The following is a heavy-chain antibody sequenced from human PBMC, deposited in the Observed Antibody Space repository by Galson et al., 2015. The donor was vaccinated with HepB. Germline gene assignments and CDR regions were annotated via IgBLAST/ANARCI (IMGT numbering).Heavy chain of an antibody. V-gene: IGHV5-10-1*01. CDR2: IDPSDSYT. J-gene: IGHJ4*02. Sequence: QSGAEVKKPGESLRISCKGSGYSFTSYWISWVRQMPGKGLEWMGRIDPSDSYTNYSPSFQGHVTISADKSISTAYLQWSSLKASDTAMYYCASGHDSSGYSLYYFDYWGQGTLVTVSS. CDR3: ASGHDSSGYSLYYFDY. CDR1: GYSFTSYW. D-gene: IGHD3-22*01.